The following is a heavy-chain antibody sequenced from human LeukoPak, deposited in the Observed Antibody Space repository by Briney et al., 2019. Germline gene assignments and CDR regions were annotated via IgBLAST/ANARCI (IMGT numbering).Heavy chain of an antibody. Sequence: ASVKVSCKASGYTFTSYAMHWVRQAPGQGLEWMGWISAYNGNTNYAQKLQGRVTMTTDTSTSTAYMELRSLRSDDTAVYYCARDFGGYCSSTSCLSAWFDPWGQGTLVTVSS. CDR2: ISAYNGNT. V-gene: IGHV1-18*01. J-gene: IGHJ5*02. CDR3: ARDFGGYCSSTSCLSAWFDP. D-gene: IGHD2-2*01. CDR1: GYTFTSYA.